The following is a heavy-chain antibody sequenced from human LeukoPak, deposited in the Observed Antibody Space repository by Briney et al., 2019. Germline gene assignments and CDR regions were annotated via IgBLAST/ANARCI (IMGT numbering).Heavy chain of an antibody. D-gene: IGHD6-13*01. CDR1: GFTFSSYA. CDR3: AKFVTAAGTFDP. J-gene: IGHJ5*02. Sequence: GGSLRLSCAASGFTFSSYAMSWVRQAPGKGLEWVSAISGSGGSTYYADSVKGRFTISRDNSKNTLYLQMNSLRAEDTAIYYCAKFVTAAGTFDPWGQGTLVTVSS. V-gene: IGHV3-23*01. CDR2: ISGSGGST.